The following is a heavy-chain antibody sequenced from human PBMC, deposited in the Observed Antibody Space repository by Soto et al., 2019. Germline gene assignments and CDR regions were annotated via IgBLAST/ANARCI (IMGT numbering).Heavy chain of an antibody. CDR3: AKDVVNSYYYDSSGYYSLLAPHFDY. CDR2: ISGSGGST. D-gene: IGHD3-22*01. CDR1: GFTFSSYA. Sequence: GGSLRLSCAASGFTFSSYAMSWVRQAPGKGLEWVSAISGSGGSTYYADSVKGQFTISRDNSKNTLYLQMNSLRAEDTAVYYCAKDVVNSYYYDSSGYYSLLAPHFDYWGQGTLVTVSS. V-gene: IGHV3-23*01. J-gene: IGHJ4*02.